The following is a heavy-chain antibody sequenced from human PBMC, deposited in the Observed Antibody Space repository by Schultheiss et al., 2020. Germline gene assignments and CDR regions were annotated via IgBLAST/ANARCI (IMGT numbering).Heavy chain of an antibody. V-gene: IGHV1-2*02. J-gene: IGHJ6*02. Sequence: AAVKVSCKASGGTFSSYAISWVRQAPGQGLEWMGWINPNSGGTNYAQKFQGRVTMTRDTSISTAYMELSSLRSEDTAVYYCARAGEEDGGNSDFYYYYYGMDVWGQGTTVTVSS. CDR3: ARAGEEDGGNSDFYYYYYGMDV. D-gene: IGHD4-23*01. CDR2: INPNSGGT. CDR1: GGTFSSYA.